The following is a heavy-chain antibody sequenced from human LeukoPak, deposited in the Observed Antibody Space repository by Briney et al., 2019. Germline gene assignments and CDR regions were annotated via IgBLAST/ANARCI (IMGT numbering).Heavy chain of an antibody. CDR1: GGSISSSSYY. CDR2: FYYSGST. V-gene: IGHV4-39*07. J-gene: IGHJ6*02. D-gene: IGHD5-18*01. Sequence: SETLSLTCTVSGGSISSSSYYWGWIRQSPGKGLEWIGNFYYSGSTYYNPSLKSRVTISVDPSKNQFSLNLSSVTAADTAVYFCARDLGYKFGVYYYYAMDVWGQGTTVTVSS. CDR3: ARDLGYKFGVYYYYAMDV.